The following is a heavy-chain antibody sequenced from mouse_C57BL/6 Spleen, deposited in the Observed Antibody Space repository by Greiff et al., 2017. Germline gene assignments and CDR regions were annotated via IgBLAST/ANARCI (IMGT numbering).Heavy chain of an antibody. CDR3: ARDQGNYDYDLDV. D-gene: IGHD2-4*01. J-gene: IGHJ1*01. Sequence: DVQLQESGPGLVKPSQSLSLTCSVTGYSITSGYYWNWIRQFPGNKLEWMGYISYDGSNNYNPSLKNRISITRDTSKNQFFLKLNSVTTEDTATYYCARDQGNYDYDLDVWGPGTTVTVSS. CDR2: ISYDGSN. V-gene: IGHV3-6*01. CDR1: GYSITSGYY.